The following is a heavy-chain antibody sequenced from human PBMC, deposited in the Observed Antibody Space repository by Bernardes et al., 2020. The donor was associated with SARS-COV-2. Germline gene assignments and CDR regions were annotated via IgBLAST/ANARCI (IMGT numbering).Heavy chain of an antibody. Sequence: GGSLRLSCAASGFTLSNSCMNWVRQAPGKGLEWVANMNPDGSKKVYVDSVKGRFTMSRDNAKNTLYLQMSSLRAEDTAVYYCAGWITVVIEMNVWGQGTTVTVSS. CDR2: MNPDGSKK. J-gene: IGHJ6*02. V-gene: IGHV3-7*01. CDR3: AGWITVVIEMNV. D-gene: IGHD2-21*01. CDR1: GFTLSNSC.